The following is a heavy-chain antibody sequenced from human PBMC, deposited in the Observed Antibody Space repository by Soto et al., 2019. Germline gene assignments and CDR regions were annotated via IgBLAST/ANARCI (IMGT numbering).Heavy chain of an antibody. Sequence: QVQLVESGGGVVQPGRSLRLSCAASGFTFSNYGMHWVRQAPGKGLEWVAVISYDGSNKYYADSVKGRFTISRDNYKNTLYLQMNSLRDEDTAVYYCAKKFTPHSSGWPDAFDIWGPGTMVTVSS. J-gene: IGHJ3*02. CDR2: ISYDGSNK. V-gene: IGHV3-30*18. CDR3: AKKFTPHSSGWPDAFDI. D-gene: IGHD6-19*01. CDR1: GFTFSNYG.